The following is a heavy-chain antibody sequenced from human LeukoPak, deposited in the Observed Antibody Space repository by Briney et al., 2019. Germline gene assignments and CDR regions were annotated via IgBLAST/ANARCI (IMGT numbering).Heavy chain of an antibody. V-gene: IGHV4-34*01. CDR2: INHSGST. Sequence: SETLSLTCAVYGGSFSGYYWSWIRQPPGKGLEWIGEINHSGSTNYNPSLKSRVTISVDTSKNQFSLKLSSVTAADTAVYYCARVLAVPVAVYYYYGLDVWGQGTTVTVS. CDR3: ARVLAVPVAVYYYYGLDV. J-gene: IGHJ6*02. D-gene: IGHD3-3*01. CDR1: GGSFSGYY.